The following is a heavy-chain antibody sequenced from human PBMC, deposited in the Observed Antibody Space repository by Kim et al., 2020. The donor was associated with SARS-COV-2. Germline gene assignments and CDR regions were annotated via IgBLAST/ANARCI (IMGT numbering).Heavy chain of an antibody. J-gene: IGHJ5*02. Sequence: ASVKVSCKASGYTFTSYDINWVRQATGQGLEWMGLMNPNSGNTGYAQKFQGRVTMTRNTSISTAYMELSSLRSEDTAVYYCARLSRLYSRTPPGQNWFDPWGQGTLVTVSS. CDR1: GYTFTSYD. CDR3: ARLSRLYSRTPPGQNWFDP. D-gene: IGHD6-13*01. V-gene: IGHV1-8*01. CDR2: MNPNSGNT.